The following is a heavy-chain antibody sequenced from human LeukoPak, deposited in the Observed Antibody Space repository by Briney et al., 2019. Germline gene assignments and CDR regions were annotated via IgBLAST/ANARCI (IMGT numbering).Heavy chain of an antibody. CDR1: GFTYSSFE. V-gene: IGHV3-23*01. CDR2: ISGSGGST. CDR3: AKDRYYDSSGWISFDY. D-gene: IGHD3-22*01. Sequence: GGSLRLSCAASGFTYSSFEMNWVRQAPGKGLEWVSAISGSGGSTYYADSVKGRFTISRDNSKNTLYLQMNSLRAEDSAIYYCAKDRYYDSSGWISFDYWGQGTLVTVSS. J-gene: IGHJ4*02.